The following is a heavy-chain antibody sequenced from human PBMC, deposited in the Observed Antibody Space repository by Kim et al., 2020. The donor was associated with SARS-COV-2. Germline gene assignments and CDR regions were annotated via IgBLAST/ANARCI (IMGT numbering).Heavy chain of an antibody. Sequence: GGSLRLSCAASGFTFSSYAMHWVRQAPGKGLEWVAVISYDGSNKYYADSVKGRFTISRDNSKNTLYLQMNSLRAEDTAVYYCARRGVVVAARGPSFLDVWGQGTTVTVSS. V-gene: IGHV3-30*04. D-gene: IGHD2-15*01. CDR2: ISYDGSNK. CDR3: ARRGVVVAARGPSFLDV. J-gene: IGHJ6*02. CDR1: GFTFSSYA.